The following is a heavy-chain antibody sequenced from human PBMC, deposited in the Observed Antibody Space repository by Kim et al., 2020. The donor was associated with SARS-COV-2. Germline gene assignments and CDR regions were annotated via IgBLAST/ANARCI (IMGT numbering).Heavy chain of an antibody. V-gene: IGHV3-48*03. Sequence: GSLRLSCAASGFTFSSYEMNWVRQAPGKGLEWVSYISSSGSTIYYADSVKGRFTISRDNAKNSLYLQMNSLRAEDTAVYYCARDPYSSSYNYYGMDVWGQGTTVTVS. CDR1: GFTFSSYE. J-gene: IGHJ6*02. CDR3: ARDPYSSSYNYYGMDV. D-gene: IGHD6-13*01. CDR2: ISSSGSTI.